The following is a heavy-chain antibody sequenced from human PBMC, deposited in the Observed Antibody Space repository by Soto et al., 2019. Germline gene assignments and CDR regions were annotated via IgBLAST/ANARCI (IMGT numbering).Heavy chain of an antibody. J-gene: IGHJ1*01. CDR1: GFTFSSYA. V-gene: IGHV3-23*01. CDR3: AKDVPSLRFLEWERGRGEYFQH. CDR2: ISGSGGST. Sequence: EVQLLESGGGLVQPGGSLRLSCAASGFTFSSYAMSWVRQAPGKGLEWVSAISGSGGSTYYADSVKGRFTISRDNSKNTLYLQMNSLRAEDTAVYYCAKDVPSLRFLEWERGRGEYFQHWGQGTLVTVSS. D-gene: IGHD3-3*01.